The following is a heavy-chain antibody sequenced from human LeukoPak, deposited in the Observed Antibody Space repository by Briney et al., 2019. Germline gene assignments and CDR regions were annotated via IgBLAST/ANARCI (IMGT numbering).Heavy chain of an antibody. CDR1: GFTFSSYW. D-gene: IGHD3-22*01. CDR3: ARAGGVTMIDY. Sequence: GGSLRLSCAAFGFTFSSYWMSWVRQAPGKGLEGVANINQGGSEKYYVDSLKGRFTISRDNAKNSVYLQMNSLRAEDTAVYYCARAGGVTMIDYWGQGTLVTVSS. CDR2: INQGGSEK. V-gene: IGHV3-7*01. J-gene: IGHJ4*02.